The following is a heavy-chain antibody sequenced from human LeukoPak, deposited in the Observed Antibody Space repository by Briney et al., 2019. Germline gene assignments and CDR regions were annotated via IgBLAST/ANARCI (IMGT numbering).Heavy chain of an antibody. D-gene: IGHD3-9*01. J-gene: IGHJ4*02. Sequence: SETLSLTCAVYGGSFSGYYWSWIRQPPGKGLEWIGEINHSGSTNYNPSLKSRVTISVDTSKNQFSLKLSSVTAADTAVYYCARRILTGSRSYYFDYWGQGTLVTVSS. V-gene: IGHV4-34*01. CDR3: ARRILTGSRSYYFDY. CDR1: GGSFSGYY. CDR2: INHSGST.